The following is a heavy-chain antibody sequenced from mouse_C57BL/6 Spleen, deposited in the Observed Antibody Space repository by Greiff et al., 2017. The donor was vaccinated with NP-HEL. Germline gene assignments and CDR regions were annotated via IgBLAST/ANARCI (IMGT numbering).Heavy chain of an antibody. CDR1: GYTFTSYW. D-gene: IGHD2-3*01. CDR2: IHPNSGST. Sequence: QVQLKQPGAELVKPGASVKLSCKASGYTFTSYWMHWVKQRPGQGLEWIGMIHPNSGSTNYNEKFKSKATLTVDKSSSTAYMQLSSLTSEDSAVYYCARREIYDGYFYFDYWGQGTTLTVSS. J-gene: IGHJ2*01. CDR3: ARREIYDGYFYFDY. V-gene: IGHV1-64*01.